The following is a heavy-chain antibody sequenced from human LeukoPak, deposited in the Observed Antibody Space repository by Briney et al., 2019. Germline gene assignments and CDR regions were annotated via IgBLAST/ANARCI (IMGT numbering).Heavy chain of an antibody. D-gene: IGHD2-15*01. Sequence: ASVKVSCKTSGHTFTRYGISWVRQAPGQGLEWMGWISGYNGNTNYAQKFQGRVNVTTDTSTSTAYMELRSLRSDDTAVYYCARDCSGGSCHLDYWGQGTLVTVPS. V-gene: IGHV1-18*04. CDR2: ISGYNGNT. J-gene: IGHJ4*02. CDR3: ARDCSGGSCHLDY. CDR1: GHTFTRYG.